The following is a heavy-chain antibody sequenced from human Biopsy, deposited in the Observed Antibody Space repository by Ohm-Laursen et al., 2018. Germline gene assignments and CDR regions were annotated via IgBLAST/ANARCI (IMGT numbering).Heavy chain of an antibody. CDR3: AADADGYYTEFDY. CDR1: GYPFTFYE. V-gene: IGHV1-8*01. Sequence: SVKVSCKTSGYPFTFYEINWVRQATGQGLEWLGWMNPDSGNTGSAQKFHDRVTMTMNTSINTAYLELSSLRSEDTAVYYCAADADGYYTEFDYWGPGTLVTVSS. CDR2: MNPDSGNT. D-gene: IGHD3-3*01. J-gene: IGHJ4*02.